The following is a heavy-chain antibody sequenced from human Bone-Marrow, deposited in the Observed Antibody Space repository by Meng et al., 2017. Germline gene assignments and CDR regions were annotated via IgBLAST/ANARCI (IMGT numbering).Heavy chain of an antibody. Sequence: ASVKVSCKASGYTFTGYYMHWVRQAPGQGLEWMGWINPNSGGTNYAQKFQGRVTMTRDTSISTAYMERSRLRSDDTAVYYCARDPSSSYYFDYWGQGTLVTVSS. CDR2: INPNSGGT. CDR3: ARDPSSSYYFDY. V-gene: IGHV1-2*02. CDR1: GYTFTGYY. D-gene: IGHD6-13*01. J-gene: IGHJ4*02.